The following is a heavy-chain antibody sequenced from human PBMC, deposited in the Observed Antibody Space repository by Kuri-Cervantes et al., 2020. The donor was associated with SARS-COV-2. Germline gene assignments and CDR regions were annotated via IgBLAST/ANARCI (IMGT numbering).Heavy chain of an antibody. CDR3: ARDVSPSSSSDYYYYGMDV. CDR1: GASISGSPHY. Sequence: ESLKISCSVSGASISGSPHYWDWLRQTPGKGLEWIGNIYYSGNTYYNPSLESRVAIFLDTSKNQFSLKLNSVTAADTAVYYCARDVSPSSSSDYYYYGMDVWGQGTTVTVSS. CDR2: IYYSGNT. V-gene: IGHV4-39*02. D-gene: IGHD6-6*01. J-gene: IGHJ6*02.